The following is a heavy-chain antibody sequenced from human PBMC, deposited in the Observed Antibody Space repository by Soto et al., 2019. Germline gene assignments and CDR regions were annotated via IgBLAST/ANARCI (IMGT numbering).Heavy chain of an antibody. D-gene: IGHD2-15*01. CDR2: IRHNGDGI. V-gene: IGHV3-64D*06. Sequence: SLRLSCSASGFSFSSCSMHWVRQAPGKGLEYVAVIRHNGDGIYYGDSVKGRFTVSRDNSKNTLYLQMSSLRAEDTAVYYCVRDWWGFDYWGQGTLVTVSS. CDR3: VRDWWGFDY. J-gene: IGHJ4*02. CDR1: GFSFSSCS.